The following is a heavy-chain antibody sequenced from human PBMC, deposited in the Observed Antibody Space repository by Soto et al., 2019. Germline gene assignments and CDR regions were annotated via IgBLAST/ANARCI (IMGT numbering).Heavy chain of an antibody. D-gene: IGHD6-13*01. J-gene: IGHJ4*02. CDR2: INHSGST. CDR3: ARGWYSSSWYGRSFDY. CDR1: GGSFSGYY. Sequence: SETLSLTCAVYGGSFSGYYWSWIRQPPGKGLEWIGEINHSGSTNYNPSLKSRVTISVDTSKNQFSLKLSSVTAADTAVYYCARGWYSSSWYGRSFDYWGQGTLVTVSS. V-gene: IGHV4-34*01.